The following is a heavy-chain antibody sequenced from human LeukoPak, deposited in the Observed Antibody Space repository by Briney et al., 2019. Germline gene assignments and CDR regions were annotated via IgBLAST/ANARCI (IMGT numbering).Heavy chain of an antibody. V-gene: IGHV1-2*02. CDR2: INPNSGDT. J-gene: IGHJ4*02. D-gene: IGHD3-22*01. CDR1: GYTFTGYY. Sequence: ASVKVSRKASGYTFTGYYIHWVRQAPGQGLEWMGWINPNSGDTNYAQKFQGRVTLTRDTSISTAYLELTRLRSDDTAVYSCARVYSYDSSAYPPLLYFDYWGQGTLVTVSS. CDR3: ARVYSYDSSAYPPLLYFDY.